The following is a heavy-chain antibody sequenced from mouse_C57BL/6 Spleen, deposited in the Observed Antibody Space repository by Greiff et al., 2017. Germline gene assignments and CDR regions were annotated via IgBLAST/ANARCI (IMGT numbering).Heavy chain of an antibody. V-gene: IGHV5-9-1*02. Sequence: EVQVVESGEGLVKPGGSLKLSCAASGFTFSSYAMSWVRQTPEKRLEWVAYISSGGDYIYYADTVKGRFTISRDNARNTLYLQVSSLKSEDTAMYYCTRGGELTGTSNYAMDYWGQGTSVTVSS. D-gene: IGHD4-1*01. CDR3: TRGGELTGTSNYAMDY. J-gene: IGHJ4*01. CDR1: GFTFSSYA. CDR2: ISSGGDYI.